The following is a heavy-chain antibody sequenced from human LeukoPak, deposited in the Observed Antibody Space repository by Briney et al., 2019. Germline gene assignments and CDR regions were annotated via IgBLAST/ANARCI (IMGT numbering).Heavy chain of an antibody. D-gene: IGHD3-10*01. J-gene: IGHJ4*02. CDR2: INHSGST. V-gene: IGHV4-34*01. Sequence: SETLSLTCAVYGGSFSGYYWSWIRQPPGKGLEWIGEINHSGSTNYNPSLKSRVTISVDTSKNQFSLKLSSVTAADTAVYYCAGNYYGSGSYGWFEDYWGQGTLVTVSS. CDR1: GGSFSGYY. CDR3: AGNYYGSGSYGWFEDY.